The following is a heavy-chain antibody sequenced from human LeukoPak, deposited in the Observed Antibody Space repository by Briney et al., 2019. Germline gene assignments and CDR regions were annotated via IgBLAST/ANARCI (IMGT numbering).Heavy chain of an antibody. CDR3: ARETEGYCSSTSCPLKY. V-gene: IGHV1-69*06. Sequence: GASMKVSCKASGGTFSSYAISWVRQAPGQGLEWMGGIIPIFGTANYAQKFQGRVTITADKSTSTAYMELSSLRSEDTAVYYCARETEGYCSSTSCPLKYWGQGTLVTVSS. CDR2: IIPIFGTA. D-gene: IGHD2-2*01. CDR1: GGTFSSYA. J-gene: IGHJ4*02.